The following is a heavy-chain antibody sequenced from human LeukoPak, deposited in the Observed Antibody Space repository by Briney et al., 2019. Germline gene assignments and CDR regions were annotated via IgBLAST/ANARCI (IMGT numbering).Heavy chain of an antibody. CDR1: GGSISSYY. J-gene: IGHJ4*02. CDR2: IYYSRST. D-gene: IGHD3-22*01. CDR3: ARDEGGLSGYYFY. Sequence: PSETLSLTCTVSGGSISSYYWSWIRQPPGKGLEWIGYIYYSRSTNYNPSLKSRVTISVDTSKNQFSLKLSSVTAADTAVYYCARDEGGLSGYYFYWGQGTLVTVSS. V-gene: IGHV4-59*01.